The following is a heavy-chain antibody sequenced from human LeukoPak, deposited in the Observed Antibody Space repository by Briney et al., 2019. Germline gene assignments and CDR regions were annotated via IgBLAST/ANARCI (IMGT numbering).Heavy chain of an antibody. CDR3: AKDTYYYYYMDV. J-gene: IGHJ6*03. CDR1: GFTFSSYA. Sequence: PGGSLRLSCAASGFTFSSYAMSWVRQAPGKGLEWVSAISGSGSSTYYADSVKGRFTISRDNSKNTLYLQMNSLRAEDTAVYYCAKDTYYYYYMDVWGKGTTVTVSS. V-gene: IGHV3-23*01. CDR2: ISGSGSST.